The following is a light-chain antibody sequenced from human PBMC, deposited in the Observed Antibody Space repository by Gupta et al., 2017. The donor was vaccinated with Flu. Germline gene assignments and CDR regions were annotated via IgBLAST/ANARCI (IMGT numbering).Light chain of an antibody. CDR1: QSLLYSPNRKNY. CDR3: QQYFRTPWA. V-gene: IGKV4-1*01. CDR2: WAS. Sequence: DIVITQSPDSLAVSLGERATINCKSNQSLLYSPNRKNYLAWYQQKSGQPPRLLIYWASTRDFGVPDRFTGSGSEADFRLSISRVKAEDVGVYFCQQYFRTPWAFGQGTKVEV. J-gene: IGKJ1*01.